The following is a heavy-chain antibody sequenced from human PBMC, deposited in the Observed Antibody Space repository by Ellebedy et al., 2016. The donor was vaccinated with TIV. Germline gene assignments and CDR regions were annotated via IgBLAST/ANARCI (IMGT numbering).Heavy chain of an antibody. CDR2: IDSSSTYI. D-gene: IGHD3-10*01. CDR3: AAGSREYWFDP. Sequence: PGGSLRLSCAASGFTFSSFGMNWVRQASGKGLEWVSSIDSSSTYIYYADSVKGRFTISRDNAKNLLYLQMNTLGVEDTAVYYCAAGSREYWFDPWGQGTLVTVSS. V-gene: IGHV3-21*01. J-gene: IGHJ5*02. CDR1: GFTFSSFG.